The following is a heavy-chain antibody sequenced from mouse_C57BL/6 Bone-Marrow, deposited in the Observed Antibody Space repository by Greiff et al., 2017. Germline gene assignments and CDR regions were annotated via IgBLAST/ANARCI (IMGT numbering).Heavy chain of an antibody. D-gene: IGHD2-3*01. CDR2: ISDGGSYT. Sequence: EVKVVESGGGLVKPGGSLKLSCAASGFTFSSYAMSWVRQTPEKRLEWVATISDGGSYTYYPDNVKGRFTISRDNAKNNLYLQMSHLKSEDTAMYYCARVGGYYVNYAMDYWGQGTSVTVSS. CDR1: GFTFSSYA. V-gene: IGHV5-4*03. CDR3: ARVGGYYVNYAMDY. J-gene: IGHJ4*01.